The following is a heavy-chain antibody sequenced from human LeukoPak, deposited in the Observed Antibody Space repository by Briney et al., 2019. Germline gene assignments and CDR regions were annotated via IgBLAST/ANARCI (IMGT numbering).Heavy chain of an antibody. J-gene: IGHJ4*02. D-gene: IGHD3-9*01. Sequence: SETLSLTCTVPGGSISNYYWSWIRQPPGKGLEWIGYIYYSGNTNYNPSLKSRVTISVDTSRNQFALKLSSVTAAGTAMYYCARGYYNILTGYYIEFWGQGTLVTVSS. CDR2: IYYSGNT. CDR3: ARGYYNILTGYYIEF. V-gene: IGHV4-59*01. CDR1: GGSISNYY.